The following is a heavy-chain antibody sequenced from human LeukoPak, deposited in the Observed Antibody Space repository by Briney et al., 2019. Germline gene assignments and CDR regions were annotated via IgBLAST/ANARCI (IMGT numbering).Heavy chain of an antibody. CDR1: GASISSNNYF. CDR2: MYYNEST. CDR3: QSRYLEWLLDY. D-gene: IGHD3-3*01. J-gene: IGHJ4*02. Sequence: SETLSLTCTVSGASISSNNYFWGWIRQPPGKGLEWIGSMYYNESTYYNPSLKSRVTISLGTSKNQCSLRLNSVTAADTAMYYCQSRYLEWLLDYWGQGTLVTVSS. V-gene: IGHV4-39*01.